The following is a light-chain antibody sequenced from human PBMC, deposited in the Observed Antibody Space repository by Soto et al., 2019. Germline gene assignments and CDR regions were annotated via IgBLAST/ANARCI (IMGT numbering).Light chain of an antibody. CDR3: QQYNSYSRT. CDR2: KAS. Sequence: DIQMTQSPSTLSASIGDRVTITCRASQIINTWLAWYQQKPGKAPKLLIYKASTLESGVPSRFSGSGSGTEFTLTISSLQPDDSATYYCQQYNSYSRTFGQGTKVDIK. J-gene: IGKJ1*01. V-gene: IGKV1-5*03. CDR1: QIINTW.